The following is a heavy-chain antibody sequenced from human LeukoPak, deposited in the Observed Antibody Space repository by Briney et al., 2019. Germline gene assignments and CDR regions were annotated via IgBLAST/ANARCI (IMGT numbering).Heavy chain of an antibody. CDR2: INPNSGGT. CDR1: GYTFTGYY. CDR3: ARDRAHLDDFWENFDY. Sequence: ASVKVSCKASGYTFTGYYMHWVRQAPGQGLEWMGWINPNSGGTNYAQKFQGRVTMTRDTSISTAYMELSRLRSDDTAVYYCARDRAHLDDFWENFDYWGQGTLVTVSS. J-gene: IGHJ4*02. V-gene: IGHV1-2*02. D-gene: IGHD3-3*01.